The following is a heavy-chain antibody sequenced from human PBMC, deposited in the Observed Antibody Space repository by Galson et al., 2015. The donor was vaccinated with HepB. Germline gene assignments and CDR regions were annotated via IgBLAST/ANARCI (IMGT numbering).Heavy chain of an antibody. J-gene: IGHJ4*02. Sequence: SLRLSCAASGFTFSNYWMHWVRQDPGKGLVWVARINSDGSGKSYGDSVKGRFIISRDNAKNTLYLQMNSLRREDTAVYYCARDRSLGSDFDYWAREPWSPSPQ. D-gene: IGHD6-25*01. V-gene: IGHV3-74*01. CDR2: INSDGSGK. CDR3: ARDRSLGSDFDY. CDR1: GFTFSNYW.